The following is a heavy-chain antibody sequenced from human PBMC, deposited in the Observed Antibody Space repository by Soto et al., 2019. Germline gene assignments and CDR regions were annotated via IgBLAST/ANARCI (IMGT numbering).Heavy chain of an antibody. Sequence: QVQMVQSGAEVKKPGSSARVSCKVSGGTFSRHSISWVRQAPGQGLEWMGGIIPIFDATQYAQKFQGRLTITADESTTSFHLHLSGLKPEDTAIDYSARDLTSVRGSWGQGTLVTVS. D-gene: IGHD3-10*01. CDR2: IIPIFDAT. CDR1: GGTFSRHS. V-gene: IGHV1-69*01. J-gene: IGHJ4*02. CDR3: ARDLTSVRGS.